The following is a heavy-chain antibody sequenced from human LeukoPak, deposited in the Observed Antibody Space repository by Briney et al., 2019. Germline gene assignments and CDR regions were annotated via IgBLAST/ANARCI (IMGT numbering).Heavy chain of an antibody. J-gene: IGHJ4*02. CDR3: ARGSLKRYSGSYYLDY. Sequence: SETLSLTCTVSGGSISRSSYFWGWIRQPPGKGLEWIGSIFYSGSTYYNPSLESRVTISVDTSKNQFSLKLSSVTAADTAVYYCARGSLKRYSGSYYLDYWGQGTLVTVSS. V-gene: IGHV4-39*01. D-gene: IGHD1-26*01. CDR1: GGSISRSSYF. CDR2: IFYSGST.